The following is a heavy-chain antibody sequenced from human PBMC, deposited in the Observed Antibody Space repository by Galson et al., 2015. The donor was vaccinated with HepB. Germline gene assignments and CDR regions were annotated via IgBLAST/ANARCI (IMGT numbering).Heavy chain of an antibody. Sequence: SETLSLTCTVSGGPISNNYWSWIRQPPGKGLEWIGYIYYSGSTSYNPSLNSRVTMSVDTPKNQFSLKLNSVTAADTAVYYCARGRERWLQSSGPFDYWGQGTLVTVSS. CDR2: IYYSGST. CDR1: GGPISNNY. CDR3: ARGRERWLQSSGPFDY. D-gene: IGHD5-24*01. V-gene: IGHV4-59*12. J-gene: IGHJ4*02.